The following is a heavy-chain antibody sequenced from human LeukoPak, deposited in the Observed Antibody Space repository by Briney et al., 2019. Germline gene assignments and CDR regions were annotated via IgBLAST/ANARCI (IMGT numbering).Heavy chain of an antibody. V-gene: IGHV3-11*01. CDR1: GFTFGDSY. D-gene: IGHD3-16*01. CDR2: ITSYGGDI. J-gene: IGHJ4*02. CDR3: VRTVAGAYRAYFDT. Sequence: GGSLRLSCAASGFTFGDSYMSWIRQAPGKGLEWVSYITSYGGDIHYSDSTRGRFSISRDNARNSLYLQMNSLRAEDTAVYYCVRTVAGAYRAYFDTWGQGILVTVSS.